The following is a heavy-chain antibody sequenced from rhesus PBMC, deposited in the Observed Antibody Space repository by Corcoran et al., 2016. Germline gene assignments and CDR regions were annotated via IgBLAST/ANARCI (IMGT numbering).Heavy chain of an antibody. CDR1: GFTFSRYV. CDR3: AKHGGWYGFGY. CDR2: IKRGGGTT. V-gene: IGHV3S5*01. D-gene: IGHD6-31*01. J-gene: IGHJ4*01. Sequence: EVQLVETGGGLVQPGGSLKLSCAASGFTFSRYVMSWFGQAPGKGIGWVADIKRGGGTTEYAEYMEGRVTIYRDNSENTLSLQMNRRRAEDTAVYYCAKHGGWYGFGYWGQGVLVTVSS.